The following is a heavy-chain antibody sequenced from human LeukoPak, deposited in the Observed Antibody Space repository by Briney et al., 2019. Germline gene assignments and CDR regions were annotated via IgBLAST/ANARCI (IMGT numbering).Heavy chain of an antibody. Sequence: PGGSLRLSCAASGFTFSSYSMNWVRQAPGKGLEWVSYISSSSSTIYYADPVKGRFTISRDNAKNSLYLQMNSLRAEDTAVYYCAREFQQLAPGPIDYWGQGTLVTVSS. CDR1: GFTFSSYS. CDR3: AREFQQLAPGPIDY. CDR2: ISSSSSTI. D-gene: IGHD6-13*01. V-gene: IGHV3-48*01. J-gene: IGHJ4*02.